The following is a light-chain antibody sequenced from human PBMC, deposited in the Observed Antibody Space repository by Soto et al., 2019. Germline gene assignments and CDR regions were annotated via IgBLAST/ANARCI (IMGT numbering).Light chain of an antibody. V-gene: IGKV3-20*01. CDR2: GAS. CDR3: QQYGSSPQT. J-gene: IGKJ5*01. Sequence: EMVVTQSPATLSLSLGPRATLSCRASQSISNNLAWYQQKPGQVPRLLIYGASSRATGIPDRFSGSGSGTDFTLTISRLEPEDFAVYYCQQYGSSPQTFGQGTRLEIK. CDR1: QSISNN.